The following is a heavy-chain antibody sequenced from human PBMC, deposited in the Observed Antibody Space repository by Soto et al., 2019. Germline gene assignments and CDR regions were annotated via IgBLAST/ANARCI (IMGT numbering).Heavy chain of an antibody. Sequence: PSETLSLTCSVSGGSISSSSHFWGWIRQPPGKGLEWIGSIYYSGSTYYNPSLKSRVTVSVDTSKNQFSLKLSSVTAADMAVYYCARRYGTVFPYWAQVTLVSVS. CDR3: ARRYGTVFPY. CDR1: GGSISSSSHF. V-gene: IGHV4-39*07. D-gene: IGHD2-8*02. J-gene: IGHJ1*01. CDR2: IYYSGST.